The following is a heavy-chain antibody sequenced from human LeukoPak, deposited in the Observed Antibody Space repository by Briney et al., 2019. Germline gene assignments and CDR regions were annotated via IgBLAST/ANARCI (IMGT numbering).Heavy chain of an antibody. CDR1: GYSFTSYW. CDR3: ARLNYDILTGYYTNFDY. D-gene: IGHD3-9*01. V-gene: IGHV5-51*01. CDR2: IYPGDSDT. J-gene: IGHJ4*02. Sequence: NLWESLKISCKGSGYSFTSYWIGWVRQMPGKGLEWMGIIYPGDSDTRYSPSFQGQVTISADKSISTAYLQWSSLKASDTAMYYCARLNYDILTGYYTNFDYWGQGTLVTVSS.